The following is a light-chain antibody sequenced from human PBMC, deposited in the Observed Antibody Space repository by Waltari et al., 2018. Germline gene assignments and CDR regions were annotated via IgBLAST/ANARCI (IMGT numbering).Light chain of an antibody. Sequence: QSALTQPASVSGSPGQSITISCSGTNSDIGGYKYVSWYQQHPGKAPKRIIYDVTNRPSGISHRFSGSKSGITASLTISGLQAEDEGDYYCSSYTTSHTAYWVFGGGTRLTVL. CDR3: SSYTTSHTAYWV. J-gene: IGLJ3*02. CDR2: DVT. V-gene: IGLV2-14*03. CDR1: NSDIGGYKY.